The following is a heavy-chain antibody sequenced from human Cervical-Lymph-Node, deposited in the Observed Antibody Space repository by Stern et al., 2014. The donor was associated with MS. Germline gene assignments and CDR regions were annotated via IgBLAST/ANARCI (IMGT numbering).Heavy chain of an antibody. J-gene: IGHJ6*02. V-gene: IGHV3-33*01. CDR3: ASVAVAGNYYYYGMDV. Sequence: DQLVESGGGVVQPGRSLRLSCAASGFTFSSYGMHWVRQAPGKGLEWVAVIWYDGSNKYYADSVKGRFTISRDNSKNTLYLQMNSLRAEDTAVYYCASVAVAGNYYYYGMDVWGQGTTVTVSS. CDR2: IWYDGSNK. CDR1: GFTFSSYG. D-gene: IGHD6-19*01.